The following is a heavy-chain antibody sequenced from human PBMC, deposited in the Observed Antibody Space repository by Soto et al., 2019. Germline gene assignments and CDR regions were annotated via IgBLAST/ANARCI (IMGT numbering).Heavy chain of an antibody. Sequence: QVQLVQSGAEVKKPGASVKVSCKASGYTFTSYGISWVRQAPGQGLEWMGWISAYHGNTNHAQKLQGRVTMTTDTSTSKAYVELRSLSADDTAVYYCARDGQMAAGDYWGQGTLVTVCS. CDR3: ARDGQMAAGDY. J-gene: IGHJ4*02. V-gene: IGHV1-18*01. CDR1: GYTFTSYG. D-gene: IGHD2-8*01. CDR2: ISAYHGNT.